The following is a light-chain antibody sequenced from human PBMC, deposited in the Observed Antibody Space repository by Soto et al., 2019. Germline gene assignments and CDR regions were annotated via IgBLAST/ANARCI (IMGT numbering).Light chain of an antibody. J-gene: IGKJ4*01. V-gene: IGKV3-11*01. CDR3: QPRGNWPLT. Sequence: EIVLTQSPGTLSLSPGDRATLSCRASHSINTSFLAWFQQKPGQAPRLLIYDASNRATGIPARFSGSGSGTDFTLTISSLKPEDFAVYYCQPRGNWPLTFGGGTKVDIK. CDR1: HSINTSF. CDR2: DAS.